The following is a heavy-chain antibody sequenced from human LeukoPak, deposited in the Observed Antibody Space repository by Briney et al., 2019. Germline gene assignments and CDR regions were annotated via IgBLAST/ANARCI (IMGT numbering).Heavy chain of an antibody. J-gene: IGHJ4*02. CDR2: ISGSGGST. CDR1: GFTFSSYA. D-gene: IGHD6-13*01. V-gene: IGHV3-23*01. CDR3: AKVTGQQLVLFVRKYYFDY. Sequence: GGSLRLSCAASGFTFSSYAMSWVRQAPGKGLEWVSAISGSGGSTYYADSVKGRFTISRDNSKNTLYLQMNSLRAEDTAVYYCAKVTGQQLVLFVRKYYFDYWGQGTLVTVSS.